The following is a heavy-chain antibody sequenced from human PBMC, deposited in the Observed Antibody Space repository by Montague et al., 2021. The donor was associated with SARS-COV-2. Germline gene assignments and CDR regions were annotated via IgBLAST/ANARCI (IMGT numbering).Heavy chain of an antibody. CDR1: GGSFSNHY. Sequence: SETLSLTCAVYGGSFSNHYWGWIRQPPGKGLEWIGSIYYSGSTYYNPSLKSRVTISVDTSKNQFSLKLSSVTAADTAVYYCARHERQWLRLYPYYFDYWGQGTLVTVSS. V-gene: IGHV4-39*01. J-gene: IGHJ4*02. CDR3: ARHERQWLRLYPYYFDY. D-gene: IGHD5-12*01. CDR2: IYYSGST.